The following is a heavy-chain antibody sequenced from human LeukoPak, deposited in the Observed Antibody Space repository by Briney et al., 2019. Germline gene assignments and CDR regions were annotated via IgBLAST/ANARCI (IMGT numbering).Heavy chain of an antibody. V-gene: IGHV3-9*01. D-gene: IGHD3-3*01. CDR2: ISWNSGSI. J-gene: IGHJ4*02. Sequence: PGRSLRLSCAASGFTFDDYAMHWVRQAPGKGLEWVSGISWNSGSIGYADSVKGRFTISRDNAKNSLYLQMNSLRAEDTAVYYCARDPTIFGVGSYYFDYWGQGTLVTVSS. CDR3: ARDPTIFGVGSYYFDY. CDR1: GFTFDDYA.